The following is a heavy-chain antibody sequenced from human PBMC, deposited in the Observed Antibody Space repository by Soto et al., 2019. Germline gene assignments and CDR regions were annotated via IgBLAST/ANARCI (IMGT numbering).Heavy chain of an antibody. Sequence: GGSLILSCAASGFFFSSYSMHWVRQAPGKGLEWVSSISSSSTYIYYADSVKGRFTISRDNAKNSLSLQMNNLRAEDTAVYYCARSESWFGESDYWGQGTMVTVSS. CDR2: ISSSSTYI. CDR1: GFFFSSYS. CDR3: ARSESWFGESDY. V-gene: IGHV3-21*01. D-gene: IGHD3-10*01. J-gene: IGHJ4*02.